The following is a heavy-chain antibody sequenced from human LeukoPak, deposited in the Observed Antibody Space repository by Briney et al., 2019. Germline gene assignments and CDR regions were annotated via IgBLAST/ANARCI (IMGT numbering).Heavy chain of an antibody. J-gene: IGHJ4*02. CDR3: AKDARYGDYGEYYFDY. CDR1: GFIFDDHG. Sequence: QPGGSLRLSCAASGFIFDDHGMHWVRQAPGKGLEWVSGISWSSGIIGYADSVKGRFTISRDNAKNSLFLQMNSLRPEDTALYYCAKDARYGDYGEYYFDYWGQGTLVTVSS. CDR2: ISWSSGII. V-gene: IGHV3-9*01. D-gene: IGHD4-17*01.